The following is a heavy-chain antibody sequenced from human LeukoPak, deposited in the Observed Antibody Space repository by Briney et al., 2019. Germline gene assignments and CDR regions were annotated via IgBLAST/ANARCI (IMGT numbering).Heavy chain of an antibody. D-gene: IGHD2-2*01. V-gene: IGHV3-23*01. CDR1: GFTFSSYA. Sequence: PGGSLRLSCAASGFTFSSYAMTWVRQAPGKGLEWVSAITSGGLTFYADSVKGRFTISRDNSINTLYLQMNSLRADDTAVYYCAKPFRDRSSATCYVSFDYWGQGTLVTVSS. J-gene: IGHJ4*02. CDR2: ITSGGLT. CDR3: AKPFRDRSSATCYVSFDY.